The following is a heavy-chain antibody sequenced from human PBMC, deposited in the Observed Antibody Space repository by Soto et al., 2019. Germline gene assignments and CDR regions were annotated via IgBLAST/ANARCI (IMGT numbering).Heavy chain of an antibody. V-gene: IGHV4-4*02. Sequence: QVRLKESGPGLVKPSGTLSLTCAVSGGSVSSSSCWSWVRQARRKGLEWIGEIYHSGTFNSNPFLASRVSVSVDESRNQVSLTLNSVTAADTAIYYCVRSVPAATWAYNGMDVWGQGTTVTVSS. CDR2: IYHSGTF. J-gene: IGHJ6*02. D-gene: IGHD2-2*01. CDR3: VRSVPAATWAYNGMDV. CDR1: GGSVSSSSC.